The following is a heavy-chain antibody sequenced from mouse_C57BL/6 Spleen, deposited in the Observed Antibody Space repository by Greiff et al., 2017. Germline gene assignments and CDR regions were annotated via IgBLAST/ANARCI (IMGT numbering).Heavy chain of an antibody. J-gene: IGHJ1*03. Sequence: QVQLKESGAELMKPGASVKLSCKATGYTFTGYWIEWVKQRPGHGLEWIGEILPGSGSTNYTEKFTGKATFTADTSSNTAYMQLSSLTTEDSAIYYCARASSHWYFDVWGTGTTVTVSS. CDR2: ILPGSGST. CDR1: GYTFTGYW. CDR3: ARASSHWYFDV. V-gene: IGHV1-9*01. D-gene: IGHD1-1*01.